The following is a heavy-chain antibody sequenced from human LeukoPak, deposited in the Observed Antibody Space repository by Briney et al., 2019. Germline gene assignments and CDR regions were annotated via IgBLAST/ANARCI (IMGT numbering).Heavy chain of an antibody. CDR1: GFTFSSYS. CDR2: ISSSSSYI. CDR3: ARGTSSSDYSRLYYFDY. Sequence: GGSLRLSCAASGFTFSSYSMNWVRQAPGKGLEWVSSISSSSSYIYYADSVKGRFTISRDNAMNSLSLQMNSLRAEDTAVYYCARGTSSSDYSRLYYFDYWGQGTLVTVSS. D-gene: IGHD3-22*01. V-gene: IGHV3-21*01. J-gene: IGHJ4*02.